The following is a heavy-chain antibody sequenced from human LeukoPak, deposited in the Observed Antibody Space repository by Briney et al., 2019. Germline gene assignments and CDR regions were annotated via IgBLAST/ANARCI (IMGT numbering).Heavy chain of an antibody. D-gene: IGHD4-17*01. CDR2: IWYDGSKR. V-gene: IGHV3-33*01. J-gene: IGHJ3*02. CDR1: GFIFSSYG. CDR3: ASMTTVTLDDAFDI. Sequence: GGSLRLSCAASGFIFSSYGMLWVRQAPGKGLEWVALIWYDGSKRSYADSVKGRFTISRDNSKNTLYLQMNSLRVEDTAVYYCASMTTVTLDDAFDIWGQGTMVTVSS.